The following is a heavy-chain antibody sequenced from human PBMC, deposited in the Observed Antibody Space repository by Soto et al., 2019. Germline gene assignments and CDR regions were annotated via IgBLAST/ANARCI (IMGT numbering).Heavy chain of an antibody. CDR2: IYYNGNT. V-gene: IGHV4-59*11. CDR3: ARVRTGYFDY. D-gene: IGHD3-9*01. CDR1: GGAINDHY. J-gene: IGHJ4*02. Sequence: QVQLQESGPGLVKPSETLSLTCTLSGGAINDHYWSFIQQPPGKGLEWIGYIYYNGNTNYNPSLESRVTISVDRSRNQFSLRLTSLTAADTAVYYCARVRTGYFDYWGRGALVTVSS.